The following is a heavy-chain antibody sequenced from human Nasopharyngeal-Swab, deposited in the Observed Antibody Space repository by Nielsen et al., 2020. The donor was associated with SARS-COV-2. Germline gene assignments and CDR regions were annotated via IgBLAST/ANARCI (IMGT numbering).Heavy chain of an antibody. CDR1: GYSISSGYY. V-gene: IGHV4-38-2*02. Sequence: SETLSLTCTVSGYSISSGYYWGWIRQPPGKGLEWIGSIYHSGSTYYNPSLKSRVTISVDTSKNQFSLKLSSMTAADTAVYYCARDQTVGAYDYWGQGTLVTVSS. J-gene: IGHJ4*02. D-gene: IGHD1-26*01. CDR2: IYHSGST. CDR3: ARDQTVGAYDY.